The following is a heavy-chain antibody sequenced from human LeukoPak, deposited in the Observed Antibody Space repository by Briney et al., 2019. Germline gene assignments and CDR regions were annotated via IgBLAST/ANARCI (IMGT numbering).Heavy chain of an antibody. CDR2: IIPIFGTA. V-gene: IGHV1-69*06. Sequence: ASVKVSCKASGGTFSSYAISWVRQAPGQGLEWMGGIIPIFGTANYVQKFQGRVTITADKSTSTAYMELSSLRSEDTAVYYCASFLSCSSTSCYSVDYWGQGTLVTVSS. D-gene: IGHD2-2*01. CDR1: GGTFSSYA. CDR3: ASFLSCSSTSCYSVDY. J-gene: IGHJ4*02.